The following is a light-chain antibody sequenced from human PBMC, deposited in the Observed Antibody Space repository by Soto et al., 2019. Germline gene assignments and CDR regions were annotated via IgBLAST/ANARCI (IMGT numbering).Light chain of an antibody. CDR3: MQTIQPLLT. V-gene: IGKV2D-29*01. CDR1: QSLLHTDGKTY. Sequence: DVVMTQTPLSLSVTPGQPASISCNSSQSLLHTDGKTYLYWYLQKPGHPPQLLIYEVFNRFSGVPDRFSGSGSGTDFTLKISRVEAEDVGTYYCMQTIQPLLTFGGGTKVEI. J-gene: IGKJ4*01. CDR2: EVF.